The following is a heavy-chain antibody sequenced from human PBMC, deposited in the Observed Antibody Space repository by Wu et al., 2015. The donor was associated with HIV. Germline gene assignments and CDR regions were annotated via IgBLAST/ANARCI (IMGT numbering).Heavy chain of an antibody. V-gene: IGHV1-69*05. CDR1: GGTSSSSPVITSA. D-gene: IGHD3-10*01. Sequence: QVQLVQSGAAVKKPGSSVKVSCKISGGTSSSSPVITSAISWLRQAPGQGLEWVGGIIPIFGTADYAQIFKGRVAITTDESSRTTYLELTRLRSEDTAVYYCARPSHGSGSLPYFDVWVKGQWSPSPQ. CDR3: ARPSHGSGSLPYFDV. CDR2: IIPIFGTA. J-gene: IGHJ3*01.